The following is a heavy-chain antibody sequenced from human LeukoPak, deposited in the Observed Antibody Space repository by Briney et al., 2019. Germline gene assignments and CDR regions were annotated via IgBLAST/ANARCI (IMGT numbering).Heavy chain of an antibody. Sequence: QSGGSLRLSCAASGFTFDDYAMHWVRQAPGKGLEWVSGISWNSGSIGYADSVKGRFTISRDNAKNSLYLQMNSLRAEDTALYYCAKDISPVVGATGWFDPWGQGTLVTVSS. V-gene: IGHV3-9*01. CDR3: AKDISPVVGATGWFDP. CDR2: ISWNSGSI. D-gene: IGHD1-26*01. J-gene: IGHJ5*02. CDR1: GFTFDDYA.